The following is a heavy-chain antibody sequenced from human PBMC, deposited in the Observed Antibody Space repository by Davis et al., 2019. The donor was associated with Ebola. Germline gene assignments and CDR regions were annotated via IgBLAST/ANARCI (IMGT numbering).Heavy chain of an antibody. CDR3: ARDWPGHWTYGMDV. V-gene: IGHV4-34*01. Sequence: SETLSLTCAVYGGSFSDYFWSWIRQPPEKGLEWIGEISHHNGYTNYNPSLRSRVTISVDTSKNQFSLKLSSVTAADTAVYYCARDWPGHWTYGMDVWGQGTTVTVSS. D-gene: IGHD1-1*01. CDR2: ISHHNGYT. CDR1: GGSFSDYF. J-gene: IGHJ6*02.